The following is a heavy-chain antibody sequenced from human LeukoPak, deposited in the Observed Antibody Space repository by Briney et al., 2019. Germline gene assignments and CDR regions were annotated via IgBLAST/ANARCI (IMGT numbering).Heavy chain of an antibody. J-gene: IGHJ4*02. D-gene: IGHD2-2*01. V-gene: IGHV1-2*02. CDR3: ARVYIVVVPADVPVDY. Sequence: GASVKVSCKASGYTFTGYYMHWVRQAPGQGLEWMGWINPNSGGTNYAQKFQGRVTMTRDTSISTAYMELSRLRSDDTAVYYCARVYIVVVPADVPVDYWGQGALVTVSS. CDR2: INPNSGGT. CDR1: GYTFTGYY.